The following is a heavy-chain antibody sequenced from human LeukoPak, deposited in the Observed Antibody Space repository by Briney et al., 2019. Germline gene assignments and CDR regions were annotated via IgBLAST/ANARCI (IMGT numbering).Heavy chain of an antibody. V-gene: IGHV4-59*08. CDR1: GGSISSYY. CDR2: IYYSGST. CDR3: ARHIIVGPTDYFDY. J-gene: IGHJ4*02. D-gene: IGHD1-26*01. Sequence: SETLSLTCTVSGGSISSYYWSWIRQPPGKGLEWVGYIYYSGSTYYNPSLRSRLTILVDTSKNQFSLKLSSVTAADTAVYYCARHIIVGPTDYFDYWGQGTLVTVSS.